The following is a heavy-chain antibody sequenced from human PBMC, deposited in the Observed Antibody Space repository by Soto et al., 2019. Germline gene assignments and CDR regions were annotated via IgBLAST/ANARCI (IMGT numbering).Heavy chain of an antibody. V-gene: IGHV4-39*01. D-gene: IGHD3-10*01. CDR1: GASINNFAYY. J-gene: IGHJ5*01. CDR2: VYYNENT. CDR3: ARRERYYGSPGWFDP. Sequence: SETLSLTCSVSGASINNFAYYWGWIRQPPGKGLEWIGTVYYNENTYYNPSLRSRVAISVDTAKNQFSLNLRSVTAADTAVYFCARRERYYGSPGWFDPWGQGTLVTVYS.